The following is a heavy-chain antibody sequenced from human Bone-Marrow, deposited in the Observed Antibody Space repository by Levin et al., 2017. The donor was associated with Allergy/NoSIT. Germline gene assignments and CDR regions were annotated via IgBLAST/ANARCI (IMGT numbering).Heavy chain of an antibody. D-gene: IGHD2-2*01. CDR2: IHYTGYT. V-gene: IGHV4-59*08. CDR1: GGSISSYY. Sequence: SSETLSLTCTVSGGSISSYYWSWIRQSPGKRPEWIGYIHYTGYTNYSPSLKSRVTISLDTSKNQFSLKLTSVTAADTAVYSGARSAHVTVIPAAIFAFDPWGQGILVTVAS. CDR3: ARSAHVTVIPAAIFAFDP. J-gene: IGHJ5*02.